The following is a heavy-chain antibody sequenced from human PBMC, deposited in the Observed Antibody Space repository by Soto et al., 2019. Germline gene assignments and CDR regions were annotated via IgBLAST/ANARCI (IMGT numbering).Heavy chain of an antibody. D-gene: IGHD1-7*01. CDR3: ARDRRGITGTTANPPNWFDP. Sequence: GGSLRLSCAAAGFTFSSYSMNCVRQAPGKGLEWVSYISSSSSTIYYADSVKGRFTISRDNAKNSLYLQMNSLRDEDTAVYYCARDRRGITGTTANPPNWFDPWG. CDR2: ISSSSSTI. V-gene: IGHV3-48*02. CDR1: GFTFSSYS. J-gene: IGHJ5*02.